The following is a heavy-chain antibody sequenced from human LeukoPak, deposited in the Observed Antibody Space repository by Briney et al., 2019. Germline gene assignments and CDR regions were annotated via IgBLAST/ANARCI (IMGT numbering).Heavy chain of an antibody. CDR1: GFTFSSYS. D-gene: IGHD5-18*01. V-gene: IGHV3-48*01. CDR3: AREVVLQLWAVYNWFDP. CDR2: ISSSSSTI. Sequence: PGGSLRLSCAASGFTFSSYSMNWVRQAPGKGLEWVSYISSSSSTIYYADSVKGRFTISRDNAKNSLYLQMNSLRAEDTAAYYCAREVVLQLWAVYNWFDPWGQGTLVTVSS. J-gene: IGHJ5*02.